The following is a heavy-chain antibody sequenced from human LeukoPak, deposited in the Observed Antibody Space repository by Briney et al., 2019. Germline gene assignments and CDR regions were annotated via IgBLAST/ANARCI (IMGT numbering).Heavy chain of an antibody. Sequence: GGSLRLSCAASGLNFRKSWMTWVRQAPGRGLEWVGNIKDDGGEKYYVDSVKGRFTISRANAKNSLYLQMNSLSAEDTAVYFCTNWGDTWGLDFWGQGILVSVSS. CDR3: TNWGDTWGLDF. J-gene: IGHJ4*02. CDR1: GLNFRKSW. V-gene: IGHV3-7*01. CDR2: IKDDGGEK. D-gene: IGHD7-27*01.